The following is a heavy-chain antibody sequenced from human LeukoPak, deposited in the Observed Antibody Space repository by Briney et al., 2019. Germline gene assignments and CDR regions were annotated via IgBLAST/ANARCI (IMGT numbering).Heavy chain of an antibody. CDR1: GFTFSSYE. CDR3: AKARYDGEVMIAATDY. J-gene: IGHJ4*02. Sequence: GGSLRLSCAASGFTFSSYEMNWVRQAPGKGLEWVSYISSSGSTIYYADSVKGRFTISRDNAKNSLYLQMNSLRAEDTAVYYCAKARYDGEVMIAATDYWGQGTLVTVSS. CDR2: ISSSGSTI. D-gene: IGHD2-15*01. V-gene: IGHV3-48*03.